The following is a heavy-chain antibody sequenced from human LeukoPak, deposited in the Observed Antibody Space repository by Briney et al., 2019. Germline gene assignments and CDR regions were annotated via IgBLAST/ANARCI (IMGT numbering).Heavy chain of an antibody. V-gene: IGHV3-30*18. CDR1: GFTFSSYG. CDR2: ISYDGSNK. Sequence: GGSLRLSCAASGFTFSSYGMHWVRQAPGKGLEWVAVISYDGSNKYYADSVKGRFTISRDNSKNTLYLQMNSLRPEDTAVYYCAKEFEWLVRCWGQGTLVTVSS. CDR3: AKEFEWLVRC. D-gene: IGHD6-19*01. J-gene: IGHJ4*02.